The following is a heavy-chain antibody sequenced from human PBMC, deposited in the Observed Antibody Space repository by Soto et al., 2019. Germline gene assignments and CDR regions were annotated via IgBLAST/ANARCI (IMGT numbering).Heavy chain of an antibody. CDR1: GGSISSYY. D-gene: IGHD7-27*01. CDR2: IYYSGST. J-gene: IGHJ3*02. V-gene: IGHV4-59*01. CDR3: ARDIVTGDSLSPSYAFDI. Sequence: SETLSLTCTVSGGSISSYYWSWIRQPPGKGLEWIGYIYYSGSTNYNPSLKSRVTISVDTSKNQFSLKLSSVTAADTAVYYCARDIVTGDSLSPSYAFDIWGQGTMVTVSS.